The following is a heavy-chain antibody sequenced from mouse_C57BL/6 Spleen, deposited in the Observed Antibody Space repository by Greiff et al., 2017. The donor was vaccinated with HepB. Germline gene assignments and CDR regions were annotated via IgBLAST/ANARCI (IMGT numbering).Heavy chain of an antibody. CDR2: INPSSGYT. D-gene: IGHD2-5*01. CDR1: GYTFTSYT. CDR3: ARGNSNYVNDY. V-gene: IGHV1-4*01. Sequence: VQLQQSGAELARPGASVKMSCKASGYTFTSYTMHWVKQRPGQGLEWIGYINPSSGYTKYNQKFKDKATLTADKSSNTAYLQLSSLTSEDSAVYYWARGNSNYVNDYWGQGTTLTVSS. J-gene: IGHJ2*01.